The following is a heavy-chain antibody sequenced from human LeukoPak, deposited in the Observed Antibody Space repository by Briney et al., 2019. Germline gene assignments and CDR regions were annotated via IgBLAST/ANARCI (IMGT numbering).Heavy chain of an antibody. V-gene: IGHV1-8*03. CDR2: INPNSGNT. CDR1: GYTFTGYY. D-gene: IGHD3-10*01. CDR3: ARGPKYYYGSGSFDY. Sequence: ASVKVSCKASGYTFTGYYMHWVRQAPGQGLEWMGWINPNSGNTGYAQKFQGRVTITRNTSISTAYMELSSLRSEDTAVYYCARGPKYYYGSGSFDYWGQGALVTVSP. J-gene: IGHJ4*02.